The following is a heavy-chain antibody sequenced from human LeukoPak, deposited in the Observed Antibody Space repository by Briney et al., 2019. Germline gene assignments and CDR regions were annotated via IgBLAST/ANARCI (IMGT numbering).Heavy chain of an antibody. CDR3: ARNFYDSSGYYRIDS. V-gene: IGHV3-11*01. CDR1: GFTFGDYA. D-gene: IGHD3-22*01. CDR2: ISSSGSTI. Sequence: GGSLRLSCTASGFTFGDYAMSWFRQAPGKGLEWVSYISSSGSTISYAESVKGRFTVSRDNARNSVYLQMNSLRAEDTAVYYCARNFYDSSGYYRIDSWGQGTLVTVSS. J-gene: IGHJ4*02.